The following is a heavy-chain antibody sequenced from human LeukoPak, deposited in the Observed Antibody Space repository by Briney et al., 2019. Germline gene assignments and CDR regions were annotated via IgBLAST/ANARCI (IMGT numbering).Heavy chain of an antibody. CDR3: ARHRGGVSRPWDFGY. J-gene: IGHJ1*01. D-gene: IGHD3-10*01. V-gene: IGHV3-48*03. Sequence: PGGSLRLSCAASGFTFSNYEMNWVRQAPGKGLEWVSYISGSGSTIYYADSVKGRFTISRDNAKNSLYLQMNTLRVEDTAVYYCARHRGGVSRPWDFGYWGQGTLVTVSS. CDR2: ISGSGSTI. CDR1: GFTFSNYE.